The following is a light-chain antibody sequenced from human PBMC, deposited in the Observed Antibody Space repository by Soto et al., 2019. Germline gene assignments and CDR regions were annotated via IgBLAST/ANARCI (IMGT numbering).Light chain of an antibody. J-gene: IGKJ5*01. V-gene: IGKV3-15*01. CDR3: QQYNKWPQT. CDR2: GAS. CDR1: QSVAKD. Sequence: EIVLTQPPATLSVSPGERVTLSCRASQSVAKDLAWYQHKPGQAPRLLIHGASTRATGIPARFSGVGSGTEFTLTISSPQSEDFAVYYCQQYNKWPQTFGQGTRLEIK.